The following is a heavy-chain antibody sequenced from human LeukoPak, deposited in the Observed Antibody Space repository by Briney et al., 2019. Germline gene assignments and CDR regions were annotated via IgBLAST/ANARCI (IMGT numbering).Heavy chain of an antibody. J-gene: IGHJ1*01. Sequence: PGGSLRLSCAASGFSFSSYAMSWVRQAPGKGLEWVSGISGSGDSTYYADSVKGRLTISRDNSKDTLYLQMNSLRAEDTAVYYCSRAPYRDGTGQCFQHWGQGTLVTVSS. CDR3: SRAPYRDGTGQCFQH. V-gene: IGHV3-23*01. CDR2: ISGSGDST. D-gene: IGHD4-17*01. CDR1: GFSFSSYA.